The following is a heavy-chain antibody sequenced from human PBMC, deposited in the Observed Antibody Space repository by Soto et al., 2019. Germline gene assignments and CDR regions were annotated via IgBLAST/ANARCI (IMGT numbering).Heavy chain of an antibody. CDR1: GGTFSSYA. CDR3: ARGPSYYYDSSGYYYYSWFDP. Sequence: GASVKVSCKASGGTFSSYAISWVRQAPGQGLEWMGGIIPIFGTANYAQKFQGRVTITADESTSTAYMELSSLRSEDTAVYYCARGPSYYYDSSGYYYYSWFDPWGQGTLVTVSS. V-gene: IGHV1-69*13. CDR2: IIPIFGTA. D-gene: IGHD3-22*01. J-gene: IGHJ5*02.